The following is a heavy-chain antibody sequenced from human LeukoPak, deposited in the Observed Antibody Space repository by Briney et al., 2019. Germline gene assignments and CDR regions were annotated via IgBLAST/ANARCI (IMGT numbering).Heavy chain of an antibody. CDR1: GFTFSGSA. CDR3: TRGSGYSSGWYDYYYMDV. J-gene: IGHJ6*03. V-gene: IGHV3-73*01. Sequence: GGSLRLSCAASGFTFSGSAMHWVRQASGKGLEWVGRIRSKANSYATAYAALVKGRFTISRDDSKNTAYLQMNSLKTEDTAVYYCTRGSGYSSGWYDYYYMDVWGKGTTVTVSS. D-gene: IGHD6-19*01. CDR2: IRSKANSYAT.